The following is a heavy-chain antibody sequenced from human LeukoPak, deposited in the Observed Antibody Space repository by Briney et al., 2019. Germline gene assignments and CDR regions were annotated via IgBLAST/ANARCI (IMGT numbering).Heavy chain of an antibody. J-gene: IGHJ4*02. Sequence: SVKVSCKASGGTFSSYAISWVRQAPGQGLEWTGRIIPILGIANYAQKFQGRVTITADKSTSTAYMELSSLRSEDTAVYYCAIILAHWGMGHYFDYWGQGTLVTVSS. V-gene: IGHV1-69*04. D-gene: IGHD7-27*01. CDR1: GGTFSSYA. CDR2: IIPILGIA. CDR3: AIILAHWGMGHYFDY.